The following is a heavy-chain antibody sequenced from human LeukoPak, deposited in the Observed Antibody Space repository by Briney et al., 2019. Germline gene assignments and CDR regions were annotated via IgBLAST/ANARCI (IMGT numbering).Heavy chain of an antibody. V-gene: IGHV4-4*02. D-gene: IGHD2-21*02. CDR1: GGSISSSNW. CDR3: ASHLECGGDCYSDY. J-gene: IGHJ4*02. CDR2: IYHSGST. Sequence: SETLSLTCAVSGGSISSSNWWSWVRQPPGKGLKWIGEIYHSGSTNYNPSLKSRVTISVDKSKNQFSLKLSSVTAADTAVYYCASHLECGGDCYSDYWGQGTLVTVSS.